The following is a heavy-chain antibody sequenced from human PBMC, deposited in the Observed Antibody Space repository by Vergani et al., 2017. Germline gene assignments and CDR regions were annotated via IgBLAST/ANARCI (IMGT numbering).Heavy chain of an antibody. CDR1: GGSITSSSYY. D-gene: IGHD3-16*01. J-gene: IGHJ6*03. Sequence: QVRLQESGPGLVKPSETLSLTCTVSGGSITSSSYYWGWIRQPPGKGLEWIGYIFPSGNSDYNPSLKNRVSISLDKSKNQFSLWVNSVTAADTAVYFCARASLRALVCYYYYMDVWGKGKTVVGSS. CDR3: ARASLRALVCYYYYMDV. V-gene: IGHV4-61*05. CDR2: IFPSGNS.